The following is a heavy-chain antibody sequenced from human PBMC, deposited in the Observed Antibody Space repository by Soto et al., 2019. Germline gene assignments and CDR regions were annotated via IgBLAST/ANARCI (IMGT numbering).Heavy chain of an antibody. CDR1: GFTFSNYG. J-gene: IGHJ6*02. CDR3: AKAAYSSGWYPNPQYYGMDV. CDR2: ISYDGSNK. D-gene: IGHD6-19*01. Sequence: PVGSLRLSCAASGFTFSNYGMHWVRQAPGKGLEWVAVISYDGSNKYYADSVKGRFTISRDNSKNTLYLQMNSLRAEDTAVYYCAKAAYSSGWYPNPQYYGMDVWGQGTTVTVSS. V-gene: IGHV3-30*18.